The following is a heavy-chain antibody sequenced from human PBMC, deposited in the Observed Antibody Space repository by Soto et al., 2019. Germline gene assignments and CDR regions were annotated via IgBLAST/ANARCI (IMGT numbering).Heavy chain of an antibody. J-gene: IGHJ4*02. CDR2: ISYDGSRE. Sequence: QVQLVESGGGVIQPGRSLRLSCAASGFGFRTSGMHWVRQAPGKGLQWVAIISYDGSREYYLDSVKGRFTISRDNPKNTLYLQMNSLRAEDTAVYHCAKDRVESGLGEIDYSGQGTLVSVSS. CDR1: GFGFRTSG. V-gene: IGHV3-30*18. D-gene: IGHD3-16*01. CDR3: AKDRVESGLGEIDY.